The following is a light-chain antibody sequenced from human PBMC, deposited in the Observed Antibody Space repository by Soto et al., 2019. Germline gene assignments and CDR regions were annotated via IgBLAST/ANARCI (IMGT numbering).Light chain of an antibody. V-gene: IGLV2-14*01. J-gene: IGLJ2*01. CDR1: SSDVGGYNY. CDR2: DVS. Sequence: QSALTQPASVSGSPGQSITISCTGTSSDVGGYNYVSWYQQHPGKAPKLMIYDVSNRPSGVSNRFSGSKSGNTASLTISGLQAEDGADYYCSSYTSRSLVVFGGGTKLTVL. CDR3: SSYTSRSLVV.